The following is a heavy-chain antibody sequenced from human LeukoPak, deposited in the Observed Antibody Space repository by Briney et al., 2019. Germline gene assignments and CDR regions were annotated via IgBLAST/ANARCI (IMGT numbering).Heavy chain of an antibody. CDR3: ARPAVYGSSYDAFDI. CDR1: GGSISSYY. Sequence: SETLSLTCTVSGGSISSYYWSWIRQPAGKGLEWIGRIYTSGSTNYNPSLKSRVTMSVDTSKNQFSLKLSSVTAADAAVYYCARPAVYGSSYDAFDIWGQGTMVTVSS. D-gene: IGHD6-13*01. CDR2: IYTSGST. J-gene: IGHJ3*02. V-gene: IGHV4-4*07.